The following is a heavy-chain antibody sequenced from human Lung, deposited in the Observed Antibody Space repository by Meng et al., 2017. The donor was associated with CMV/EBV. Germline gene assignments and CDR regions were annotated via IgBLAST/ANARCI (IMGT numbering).Heavy chain of an antibody. CDR1: GGTFSNYP. J-gene: IGHJ5*01. V-gene: IGHV1-69*05. CDR2: FIPVFHTP. Sequence: SXXVSCKASGGTFSNYPISWVRQAPGQGLEWMGGFIPVFHTPNYAQKFQGRLTITTDESTNTAYMKLNSMTSGDTAVYYCATEGPLNWFDSWCQGSLVTVSS. CDR3: ATEGPLNWFDS.